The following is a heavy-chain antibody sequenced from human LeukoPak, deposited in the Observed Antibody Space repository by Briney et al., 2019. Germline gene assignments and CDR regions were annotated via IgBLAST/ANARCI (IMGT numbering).Heavy chain of an antibody. V-gene: IGHV3-33*08. CDR1: GFTFRIYS. CDR3: ARDTYFLGYGDYEGGYYFDY. D-gene: IGHD4-17*01. J-gene: IGHJ4*02. CDR2: IWYDGSNK. Sequence: GGSLRLSCAGAGFTFRIYSMNWVRQAPGKGLEWVAVIWYDGSNKYYADSVKGRFTISRDNSKNTLFLQMNNLRAEDTAVYYCARDTYFLGYGDYEGGYYFDYWGQGTLVTVSS.